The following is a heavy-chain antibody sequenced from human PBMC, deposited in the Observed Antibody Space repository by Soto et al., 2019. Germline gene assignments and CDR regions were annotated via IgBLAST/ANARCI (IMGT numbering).Heavy chain of an antibody. Sequence: GESRKISCKGSGYRFTSYWISWVRQMPGKGLEWMGRIDPSDSYTNYSPSFQGHVTISADKSISTACLQWSSLKASDTAMYYCARLIVATTRSYYYYGMDVWGQGTTVTVSS. D-gene: IGHD5-12*01. V-gene: IGHV5-10-1*01. CDR3: ARLIVATTRSYYYYGMDV. CDR2: IDPSDSYT. J-gene: IGHJ6*02. CDR1: GYRFTSYW.